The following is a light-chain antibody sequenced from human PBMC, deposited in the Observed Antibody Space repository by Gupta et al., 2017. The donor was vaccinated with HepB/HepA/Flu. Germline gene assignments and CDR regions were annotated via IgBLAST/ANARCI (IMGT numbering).Light chain of an antibody. J-gene: IGLJ3*02. CDR2: RNN. CDR1: SNNVGYEG. CDR3: SAWDRTLDTVL. V-gene: IGLV10-54*04. Sequence: QAGLTQPPSVSKGLRQPATLTCTGNSNNVGYEGASWMQQHQGHPPKLLSYRNNNRPSGISERFSASRSGNTASLTITGLQPDDEADYYCSAWDRTLDTVLFGGPTKLTVL.